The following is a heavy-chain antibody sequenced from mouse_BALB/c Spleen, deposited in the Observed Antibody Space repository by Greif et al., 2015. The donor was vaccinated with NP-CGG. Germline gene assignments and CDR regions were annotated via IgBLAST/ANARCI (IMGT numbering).Heavy chain of an antibody. D-gene: IGHD2-12*01. CDR2: IDPANGNT. Sequence: EVQLQQSGAELVKPGASVKLSRTASGFNIKDTYMHWVKQRPEQGLEWIGRIDPANGNTKYDPKFQGKATITADTSSNTAYLQLSSLTSEDTAVYYCARNDGFAYWGQGTLVTVSA. V-gene: IGHV14-3*02. CDR1: GFNIKDTY. J-gene: IGHJ3*01. CDR3: ARNDGFAY.